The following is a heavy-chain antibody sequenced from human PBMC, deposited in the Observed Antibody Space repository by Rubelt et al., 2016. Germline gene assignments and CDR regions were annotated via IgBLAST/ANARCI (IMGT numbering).Heavy chain of an antibody. J-gene: IGHJ4*02. V-gene: IGHV3-66*02. CDR1: GFTVNSTY. CDR2: IYSGGST. Sequence: EVQLVESGGGLVQPGGSLRLSCAASGFTVNSTYMSWVRQAPGKGLEWVSVIYSGGSTYYADSVKGRFNTSRYKSKNTLYLEISGLMAAATAVYHCPGSSNWKGEAYWGQGTLVTVSS. D-gene: IGHD1-20*01. CDR3: PGSSNWKGEAY.